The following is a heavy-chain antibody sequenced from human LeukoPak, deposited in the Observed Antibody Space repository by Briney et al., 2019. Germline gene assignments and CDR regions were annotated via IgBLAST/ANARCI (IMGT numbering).Heavy chain of an antibody. Sequence: SVRVSCKASGGTFSSYAISWVRQAPGQGLEWMGGIIPIFGTANYAQKFQGRVTITADKSTSTAYMELSSLRSEDTAVYYCARGGDYYIHNNWFDPWGQGTLVTVSS. CDR2: IIPIFGTA. V-gene: IGHV1-69*06. CDR3: ARGGDYYIHNNWFDP. CDR1: GGTFSSYA. D-gene: IGHD1-26*01. J-gene: IGHJ5*02.